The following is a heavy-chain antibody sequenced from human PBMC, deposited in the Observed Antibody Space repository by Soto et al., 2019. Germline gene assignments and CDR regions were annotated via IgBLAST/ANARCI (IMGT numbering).Heavy chain of an antibody. CDR1: GYTFTSYG. J-gene: IGHJ4*02. CDR2: ISAYNGNT. CDR3: ARVEMAVVPAAMAFDY. Sequence: QVPLVQSGAEVKKPGASVKVSCKASGYTFTSYGISWVRQAPGQGLEWMGWISAYNGNTNYAQKLQGRVTMTTDTSTSTAYMELRSLRSDDTAVYYCARVEMAVVPAAMAFDYWGQGTLVTVSS. V-gene: IGHV1-18*01. D-gene: IGHD2-2*01.